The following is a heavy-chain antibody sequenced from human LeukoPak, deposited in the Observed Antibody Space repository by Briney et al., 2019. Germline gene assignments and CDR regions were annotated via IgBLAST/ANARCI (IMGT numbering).Heavy chain of an antibody. D-gene: IGHD3-22*01. V-gene: IGHV4-39*01. CDR1: GGPISSSSYY. Sequence: SETLSLTCTVSGGPISSSSYYWGWIRQPPGKGLEWIGSIYYSGSTYYNPSLKSRVTISVDTSKNQFSLKLSSVTAADTAVYYCARPRYYYDSSGPFDYWGQGTLVTVSS. CDR2: IYYSGST. J-gene: IGHJ4*02. CDR3: ARPRYYYDSSGPFDY.